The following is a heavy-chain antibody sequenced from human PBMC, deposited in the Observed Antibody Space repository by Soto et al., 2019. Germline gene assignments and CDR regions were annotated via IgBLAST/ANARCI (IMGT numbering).Heavy chain of an antibody. CDR2: IYHSGST. CDR1: GGSISSGDDF. V-gene: IGHV4-30-2*01. Sequence: SETLSLTCTVSGGSISSGDDFWTWIRQPPGKGLEWIGYIYHSGSTYYNPSLKSRVTISVDRSKNQFSLKLSSVTAADTAVYYCSRGRSRERVEALYSYGEFDYWGQGTLVTVSS. CDR3: SRGRSRERVEALYSYGEFDY. J-gene: IGHJ4*02. D-gene: IGHD5-18*01.